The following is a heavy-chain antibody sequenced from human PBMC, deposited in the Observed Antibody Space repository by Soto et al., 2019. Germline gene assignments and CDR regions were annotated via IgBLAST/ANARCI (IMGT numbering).Heavy chain of an antibody. D-gene: IGHD6-13*01. V-gene: IGHV4-39*01. CDR3: ARHWDRYSSSWYEKYFAY. J-gene: IGHJ4*02. Sequence: SETLSLTCSVSGGSISSSSYYWGWIRQPPGKGLEWIGSIYYSGSTYYNPSLKSRVTISVDTSKNQFSLKLSSVTAADTAVYYCARHWDRYSSSWYEKYFAYWGQGTLVTVSS. CDR2: IYYSGST. CDR1: GGSISSSSYY.